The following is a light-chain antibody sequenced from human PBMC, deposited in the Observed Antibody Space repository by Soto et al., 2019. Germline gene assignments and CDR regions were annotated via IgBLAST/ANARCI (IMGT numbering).Light chain of an antibody. J-gene: IGKJ1*01. CDR2: TEA. CDR3: QQSNSLPHT. Sequence: DIQMTQSPSSLSASVGDRVTITCRSSQSISSNLNWYQQKPGKAPKLLIYTEASLQSGVPSRFSGSGSGTDFTLTIASLQLEDFATYYCQQSNSLPHTFGQGTTGQIK. V-gene: IGKV1-39*01. CDR1: QSISSN.